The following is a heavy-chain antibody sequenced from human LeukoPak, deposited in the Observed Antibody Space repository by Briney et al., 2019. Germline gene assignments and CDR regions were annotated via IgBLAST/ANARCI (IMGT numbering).Heavy chain of an antibody. CDR1: GFTFSSYW. J-gene: IGHJ6*03. Sequence: PGGSLRLSCAASGFTFSSYWMHWVRQAPGKGLVWVSRINSDGSSTSYADSVKGRFTISRDNAKNTLYLQMNSLRAEDTAVYYCAKAASKRTDYGDYAFYYYMDVWGKGTTVTISS. CDR3: AKAASKRTDYGDYAFYYYMDV. V-gene: IGHV3-74*01. CDR2: INSDGSST. D-gene: IGHD4-17*01.